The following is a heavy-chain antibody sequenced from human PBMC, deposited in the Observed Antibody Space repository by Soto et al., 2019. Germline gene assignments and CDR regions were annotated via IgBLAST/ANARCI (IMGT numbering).Heavy chain of an antibody. D-gene: IGHD2-15*01. CDR3: ASGGYCSGGSCSRHFDY. CDR2: IYYSGST. J-gene: IGHJ4*02. CDR1: GGSISSYY. Sequence: SETLSLTCTVSGGSISSYYWSWIRQPPGKGLEWIGYIYYSGSTNYNPSLKSRVTISVDTSKNQFSLKLSSVTAADTAVYYCASGGYCSGGSCSRHFDYWGQGTLVTVSS. V-gene: IGHV4-59*01.